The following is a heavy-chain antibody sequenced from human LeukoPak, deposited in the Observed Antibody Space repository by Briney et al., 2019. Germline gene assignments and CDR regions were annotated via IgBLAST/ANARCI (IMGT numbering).Heavy chain of an antibody. CDR1: GFTFSSYS. D-gene: IGHD2-15*01. CDR3: AKVRVGTAHFDY. Sequence: GGSLRLSCAASGFTFSSYSMNWVRQAPGKGLEWVVVISHDGSNNNYADSVKGRLTISRDNSKNTLYLQMNSLRPEDTAVYYCAKVRVGTAHFDYWGQGTLVTVSS. CDR2: ISHDGSNN. J-gene: IGHJ4*02. V-gene: IGHV3-30*18.